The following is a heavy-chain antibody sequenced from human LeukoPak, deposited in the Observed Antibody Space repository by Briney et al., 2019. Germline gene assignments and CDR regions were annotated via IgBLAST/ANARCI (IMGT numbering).Heavy chain of an antibody. CDR1: GFTFSSYW. J-gene: IGHJ4*02. D-gene: IGHD3-22*01. CDR3: ARDSDPYYYDSSGYYIDY. Sequence: GGSLRLSCAASGFTFSSYWMSWVRQAPGKGLEWVANIKQDGSEKYYVDSVKGRFTISRDNAKNSLYLQMNSLRAEDTAVYYCARDSDPYYYDSSGYYIDYWGQGTLVTVSS. CDR2: IKQDGSEK. V-gene: IGHV3-7*01.